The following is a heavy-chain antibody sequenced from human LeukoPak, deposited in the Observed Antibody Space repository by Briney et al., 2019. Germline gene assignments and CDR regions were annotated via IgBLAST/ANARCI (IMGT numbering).Heavy chain of an antibody. CDR3: AKGASSAQMGHFDY. Sequence: GRSLRLSCAASGFTFDDYAMHWVRQAPGKGLEWVSGISWNSGSIGYADSVKGRFTISRDNAKNSLYLQMNSLRAEDTALHYCAKGASSAQMGHFDYWGQGTLVTVSS. V-gene: IGHV3-9*01. D-gene: IGHD3-22*01. CDR1: GFTFDDYA. J-gene: IGHJ4*02. CDR2: ISWNSGSI.